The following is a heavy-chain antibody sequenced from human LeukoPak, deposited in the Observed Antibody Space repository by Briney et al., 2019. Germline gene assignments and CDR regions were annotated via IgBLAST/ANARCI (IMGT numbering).Heavy chain of an antibody. CDR2: IYYRGST. CDR1: GCSISSYY. Sequence: SDTLSLTCTVSGCSISSYYLSWVRQPPGKGLEWIAYIYYRGSTNYNPSLRSRVTISVDASKNQFSLKVNSVTATDTAVYYCARRTYTEGTWYFDLWGRGTLVTVSS. D-gene: IGHD2-2*02. CDR3: ARRTYTEGTWYFDL. J-gene: IGHJ2*01. V-gene: IGHV4-59*08.